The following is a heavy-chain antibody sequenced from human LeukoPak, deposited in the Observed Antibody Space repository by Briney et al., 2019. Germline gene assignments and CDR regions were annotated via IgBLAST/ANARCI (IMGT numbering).Heavy chain of an antibody. J-gene: IGHJ5*01. Sequence: PSETLSLTCSVSGGSIASSSYYWGWIRQPPGKGLEWIGSVFRTGTTYYSASLKSRVSISVDTSKNDFALKLASVTAADTAMYFCARRVGFYGSGSLNYFDPWGQGILVSVSS. D-gene: IGHD3-10*01. V-gene: IGHV4-39*02. CDR2: VFRTGTT. CDR1: GGSIASSSYY. CDR3: ARRVGFYGSGSLNYFDP.